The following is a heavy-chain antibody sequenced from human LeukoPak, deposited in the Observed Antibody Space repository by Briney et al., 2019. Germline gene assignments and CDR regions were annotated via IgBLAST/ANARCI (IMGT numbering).Heavy chain of an antibody. V-gene: IGHV3-7*01. CDR1: GFTFSNYW. CDR2: IQQDGSER. CDR3: ARDLLQGFSYGMDV. J-gene: IGHJ6*02. Sequence: GGSLRLSCAASGFTFSNYWMSWVRQAPGKGLEWVANIQQDGSERYYVDSVKGRFTISRDNAKNSLYLQMNSLRAEDTAVYYCARDLLQGFSYGMDVWGQGTTVTVSS. D-gene: IGHD2-15*01.